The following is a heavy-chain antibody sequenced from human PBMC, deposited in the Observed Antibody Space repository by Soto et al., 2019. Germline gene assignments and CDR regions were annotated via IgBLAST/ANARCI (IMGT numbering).Heavy chain of an antibody. CDR1: GFTFSSCA. CDR2: IGXSGGST. Sequence: EVQLLESGGGLVQPGGSLRLSCAASGFTFSSCAMSWVRQAPGMGVEWVSAIGXSGGSTYYADSVKGRFTISRDNSKXXXXXXXXXXXXXXXXXXXXXXXXXXXXXXXXWGQXTLXXVSS. J-gene: IGHJ4*02. CDR3: XXXXXXXXXXXX. V-gene: IGHV3-23*01.